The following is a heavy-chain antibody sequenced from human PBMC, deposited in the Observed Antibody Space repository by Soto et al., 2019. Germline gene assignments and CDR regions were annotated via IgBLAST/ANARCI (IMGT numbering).Heavy chain of an antibody. CDR1: GGSISSGGYY. D-gene: IGHD5-12*01. CDR3: ARRQGYDNYGMDV. Sequence: SETLSLTCTVSGGSISSGGYYWSWIRQHPGKGLEWIGYIYYSGSTYYNPSLKSRVTISVDTSKNQFSLKLSPVTAADTAVYYCARRQGYDNYGMDVWGQGTTVTVSS. V-gene: IGHV4-31*03. J-gene: IGHJ6*02. CDR2: IYYSGST.